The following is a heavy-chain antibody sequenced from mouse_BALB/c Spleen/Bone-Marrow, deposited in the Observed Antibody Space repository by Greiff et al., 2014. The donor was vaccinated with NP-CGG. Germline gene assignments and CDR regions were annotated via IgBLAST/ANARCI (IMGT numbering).Heavy chain of an antibody. D-gene: IGHD2-4*01. CDR2: ISSGSSTI. J-gene: IGHJ4*01. CDR1: GFTFSSFG. V-gene: IGHV5-17*02. CDR3: ARDDYDYAMDY. Sequence: EVKLVESGGGLVQPGGSRKLSCAASGFTFSSFGMHWVRQAPEKGLEWVAYISSGSSTIYYADTVKSRFTISRDNPKNTLFLQMTSLRSEDTAMYYCARDDYDYAMDYWGQGTSVTVSS.